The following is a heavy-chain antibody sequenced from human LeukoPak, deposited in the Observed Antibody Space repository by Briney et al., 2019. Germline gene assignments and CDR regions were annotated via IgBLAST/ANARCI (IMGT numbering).Heavy chain of an antibody. CDR2: ISSSSSYI. D-gene: IGHD2-15*01. CDR3: ATEGYCSGGSCYPHGWFDP. CDR1: GFTFSSYS. Sequence: GGSLRLSCAASGFTFSSYSMDWVRQSPGKGLEWVSSISSSSSYIYYADSVKGRFTISRDNAKNSLYLQMNSLRAEDTAVYYCATEGYCSGGSCYPHGWFDPWGQGTLVTVSS. V-gene: IGHV3-21*01. J-gene: IGHJ5*02.